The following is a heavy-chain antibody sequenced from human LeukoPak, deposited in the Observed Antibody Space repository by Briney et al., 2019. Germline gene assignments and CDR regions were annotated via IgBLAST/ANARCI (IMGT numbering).Heavy chain of an antibody. CDR3: ARDRPKYCSSTSCYRPVDY. V-gene: IGHV3-7*01. CDR1: GFTFSSYR. D-gene: IGHD2-2*02. CDR2: IKQDGSEK. Sequence: GGSLRLSCAASGFTFSSYRMSWVRQAPGKGLEWVANIKQDGSEKYYVDSVKGRFTISRDNAKNSLYLQMNSLRAEDTAVYYCARDRPKYCSSTSCYRPVDYWGQGTLVTVSS. J-gene: IGHJ4*02.